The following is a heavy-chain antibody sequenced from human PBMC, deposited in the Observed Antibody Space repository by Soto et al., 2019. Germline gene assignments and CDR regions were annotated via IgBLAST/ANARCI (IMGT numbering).Heavy chain of an antibody. CDR3: AKGTHYYDL. D-gene: IGHD3-22*01. V-gene: IGHV3-21*01. CDR2: ISSSNNI. Sequence: GGSLRLSCAASGFVFRSYSMSWVRQAPGKGLEWVSAISSSNNIDYADSVKGRFRISRDNAKNSLFLEMNSLRGGDTAVYYCAKGTHYYDLWGQGTLVTVSS. J-gene: IGHJ4*02. CDR1: GFVFRSYS.